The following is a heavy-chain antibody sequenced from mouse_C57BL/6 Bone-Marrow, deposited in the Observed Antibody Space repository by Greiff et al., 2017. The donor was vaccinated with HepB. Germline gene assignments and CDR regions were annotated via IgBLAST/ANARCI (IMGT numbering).Heavy chain of an antibody. D-gene: IGHD2-3*01. CDR2: ISSGGSYT. CDR1: GFTFSSYG. Sequence: DVMLVESGGDLVKPGGSLKLSCAASGFTFSSYGMSWVRQTPDKRLEWVATISSGGSYTYYPDSVKGRFTISRDNAKKTLYLQMSSLKSEDTAMYYCARVDGYYRSWFAYWGQGTLVTVSA. CDR3: ARVDGYYRSWFAY. J-gene: IGHJ3*01. V-gene: IGHV5-6*02.